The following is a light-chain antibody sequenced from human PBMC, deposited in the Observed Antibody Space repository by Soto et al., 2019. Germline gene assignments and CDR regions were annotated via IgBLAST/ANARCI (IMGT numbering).Light chain of an antibody. Sequence: EIVMMQSPATLSVSPGERATLSCRASQSGSGDLAWYQQKPGQAPRLLIYGPSTRATGIPARFSGSGSGTEFTLTISGLQSEDFAIYFCQQYKSWPITFGQGTRLEIK. V-gene: IGKV3-15*01. CDR1: QSGSGD. CDR2: GPS. CDR3: QQYKSWPIT. J-gene: IGKJ5*01.